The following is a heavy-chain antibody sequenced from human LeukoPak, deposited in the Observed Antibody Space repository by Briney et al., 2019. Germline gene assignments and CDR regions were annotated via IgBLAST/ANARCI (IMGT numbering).Heavy chain of an antibody. D-gene: IGHD1-20*01. V-gene: IGHV1-18*01. CDR3: ARRHNSDDY. CDR1: GYTFTTYN. Sequence: ASVKVSCKASGYTFTTYNINWVRQAPGQGLEWMGWISGYNGNTNYAQKLQGRVTMTTDTSTSTAYMELRSLKSDDTAVYYCARRHNSDDYWGQGTLVTVSS. J-gene: IGHJ4*02. CDR2: ISGYNGNT.